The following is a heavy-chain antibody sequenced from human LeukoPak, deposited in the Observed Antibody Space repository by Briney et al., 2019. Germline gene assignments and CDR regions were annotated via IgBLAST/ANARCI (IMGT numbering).Heavy chain of an antibody. CDR3: ARDLAYSSSLSYFYYYMDV. CDR2: IYTSGST. J-gene: IGHJ6*03. D-gene: IGHD6-13*01. Sequence: SETLSLTCTVSGGSISSYYWSWIRQPAGKGLEWIGRIYTSGSTNYNPSLKGRVTMSVDTSKNQFSLKLSSVTAADTAVYYCARDLAYSSSLSYFYYYMDVWGKGTTVTVSS. CDR1: GGSISSYY. V-gene: IGHV4-4*07.